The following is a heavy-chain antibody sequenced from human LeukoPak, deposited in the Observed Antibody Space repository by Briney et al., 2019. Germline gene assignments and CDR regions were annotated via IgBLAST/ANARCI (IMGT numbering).Heavy chain of an antibody. V-gene: IGHV3-33*01. J-gene: IGHJ4*02. CDR2: WYDGSNK. Sequence: WYDGSNKYYADSVKGQFTISRDNSKNTLYLQMNSLRAEGTAVYYCARDPTDSRIAAAGTLDYWGQGTLVTVSS. CDR3: ARDPTDSRIAAAGTLDY. D-gene: IGHD6-13*01.